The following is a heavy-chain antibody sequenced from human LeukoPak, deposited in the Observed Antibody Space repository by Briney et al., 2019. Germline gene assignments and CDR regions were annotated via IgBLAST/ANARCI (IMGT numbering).Heavy chain of an antibody. CDR1: GGSISTYY. Sequence: SETLSLTCTVSGGSISTYYWTWIRQPPGKGLEWVGYVSYSGSTNYNPSLKSRVTISLDTSKRQFSLKLTSVTAADTAVYYCARLVVDSSAIKGVAVDLWGQGTLVSVSS. V-gene: IGHV4-59*08. CDR2: VSYSGST. D-gene: IGHD2-2*01. J-gene: IGHJ4*02. CDR3: ARLVVDSSAIKGVAVDL.